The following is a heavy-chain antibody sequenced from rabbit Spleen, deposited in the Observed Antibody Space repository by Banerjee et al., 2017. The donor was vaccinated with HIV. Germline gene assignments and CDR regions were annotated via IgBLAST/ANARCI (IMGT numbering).Heavy chain of an antibody. CDR2: IDTDNGRS. CDR3: ARDGGSFYHDYFKL. V-gene: IGHV1S45*01. CDR1: GFSFSNKAV. Sequence: QEQLVESGGGLVKPEGSLKLSCTASGFSFSNKAVMCWVRQAPGKGLEWIGCIDTDNGRSDYASWAKGRFPISKTSSTTVTLQMTSLTAADTATYFCARDGGSFYHDYFKLWGPGTLVTVS. J-gene: IGHJ4*01. D-gene: IGHD8-1*01.